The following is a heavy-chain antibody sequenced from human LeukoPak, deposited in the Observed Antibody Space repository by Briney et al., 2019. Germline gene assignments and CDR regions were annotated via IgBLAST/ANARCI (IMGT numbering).Heavy chain of an antibody. Sequence: GRCLTLSCAPSAFSFSSFGTQWVRHAPEERLEWVAFIRNDGSNKSYADAVKCRFNISRDNSKTTLYLQMDSLRAEDTAVYYCAKVLEYLRQPSYYMDVWGKGTTVTVSS. V-gene: IGHV3-30*02. CDR1: AFSFSSFG. CDR3: AKVLEYLRQPSYYMDV. J-gene: IGHJ6*03. D-gene: IGHD3-3*01. CDR2: IRNDGSNK.